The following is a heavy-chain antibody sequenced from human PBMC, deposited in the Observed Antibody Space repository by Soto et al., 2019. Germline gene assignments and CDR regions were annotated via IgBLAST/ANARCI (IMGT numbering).Heavy chain of an antibody. Sequence: SETLSLTCTVSGGSISSSNYYWGWIRQPPGKGLEWIGSIFYSGNTFYNPSLKSRVTISVDTSKNQFSLSLSSVTAADAAVYYCARRPGNDVYYGLDLWGQGTTVTVSS. CDR3: ARRPGNDVYYGLDL. CDR2: IFYSGNT. J-gene: IGHJ6*02. CDR1: GGSISSSNYY. V-gene: IGHV4-39*01.